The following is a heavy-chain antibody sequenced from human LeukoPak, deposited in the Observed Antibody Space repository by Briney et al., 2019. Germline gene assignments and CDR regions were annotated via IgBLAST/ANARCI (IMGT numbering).Heavy chain of an antibody. CDR1: GFTFSSYW. D-gene: IGHD3-10*01. J-gene: IGHJ6*03. CDR2: IKQDGSEK. Sequence: PGGSLRLSCAASGFTFSSYWMSWVRQAPGKGLEWVANIKQDGSEKYYVDSVEGRFTISRDNAKNSLYLQMNSLRAEDTAVYYCARDPGSYYGSGSRYYYYYYMDVWGKGTTVTVSS. CDR3: ARDPGSYYGSGSRYYYYYYMDV. V-gene: IGHV3-7*01.